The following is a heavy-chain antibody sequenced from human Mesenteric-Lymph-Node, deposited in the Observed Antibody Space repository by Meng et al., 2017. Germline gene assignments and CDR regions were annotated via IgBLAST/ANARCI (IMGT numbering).Heavy chain of an antibody. Sequence: GESLKISCAASGFTFSSYEMNWVRQAQGKGLQWVSAISASGGTTYHADSVEGRFTISRDNSKNTLYLQMNSLRVEDTAVYFCAKGSAITSYEARNWGQGTLVTVSS. CDR3: AKGSAITSYEARN. J-gene: IGHJ4*02. V-gene: IGHV3-23*01. CDR1: GFTFSSYE. D-gene: IGHD2-2*01. CDR2: ISASGGTT.